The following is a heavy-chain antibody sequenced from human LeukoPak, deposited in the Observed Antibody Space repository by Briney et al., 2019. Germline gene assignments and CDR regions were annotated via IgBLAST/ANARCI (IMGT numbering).Heavy chain of an antibody. CDR1: GGSISSGGYY. J-gene: IGHJ4*02. D-gene: IGHD1-7*01. Sequence: SQTLSLTCTVSGGSISSGGYYWSWLRQHPGKGLEWIGYIYYSGSTYYNPSLKSRVTISVDTSKNQFSLKLSSVTAADTAVYYCARINWNYAHYFDYWGQGTLVTVSS. V-gene: IGHV4-31*03. CDR3: ARINWNYAHYFDY. CDR2: IYYSGST.